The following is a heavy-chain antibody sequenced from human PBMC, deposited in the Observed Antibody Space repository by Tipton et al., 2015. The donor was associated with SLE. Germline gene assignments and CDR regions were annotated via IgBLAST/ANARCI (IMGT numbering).Heavy chain of an antibody. CDR2: IYHSGST. Sequence: SLRLSCAASGFTFSSYSMNWVRQPPGKGLEWIGEIYHSGSTNYNPSLKSRVTISVDKSKNQFSLKLSSVTAADTAVYYCARGDDYGDFWYFDLWGRGTLVTVSS. V-gene: IGHV4-4*02. J-gene: IGHJ2*01. D-gene: IGHD4-17*01. CDR3: ARGDDYGDFWYFDL. CDR1: GFTFSSYSM.